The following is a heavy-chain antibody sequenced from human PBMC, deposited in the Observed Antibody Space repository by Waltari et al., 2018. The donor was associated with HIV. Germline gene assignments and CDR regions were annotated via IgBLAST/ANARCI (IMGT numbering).Heavy chain of an antibody. J-gene: IGHJ4*02. CDR1: GFTFSGYG. Sequence: QVQLVESGGGVVQPGRSLGLSCAASGFTFSGYGMHWVRQAPGKGLEWVAAMSFDGTNKYYADSVKGRLTISRDYSKNTVYLQMNSLRPDDTAVYYCARGGIGGNYPQLDSWGQGTLVLVSS. D-gene: IGHD1-26*01. CDR3: ARGGIGGNYPQLDS. V-gene: IGHV3-30*03. CDR2: MSFDGTNK.